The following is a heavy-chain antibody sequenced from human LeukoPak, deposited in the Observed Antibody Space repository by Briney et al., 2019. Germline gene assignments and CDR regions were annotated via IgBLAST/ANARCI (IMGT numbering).Heavy chain of an antibody. D-gene: IGHD6-13*01. CDR1: GYTFTSYV. J-gene: IGHJ4*02. V-gene: IGHV1-18*01. CDR3: ARDRASGIVDD. CDR2: ISPYNGNT. Sequence: ASVKVSCKASGYTFTSYVINWVRQAPGQGLEWMGWISPYNGNTNYAQKLQGTVAMTTDTSTSTAYMELRSLRSDDTAVYYCARDRASGIVDDWGQGTLVTVSS.